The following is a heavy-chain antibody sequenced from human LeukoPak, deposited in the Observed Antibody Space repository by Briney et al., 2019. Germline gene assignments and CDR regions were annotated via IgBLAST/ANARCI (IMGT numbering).Heavy chain of an antibody. CDR2: INHSGST. J-gene: IGHJ5*02. D-gene: IGHD2-2*01. V-gene: IGHV4-30-2*01. CDR3: ARTHIVVVPAAPGLWFDP. CDR1: GGSISSGGYS. Sequence: SETLSLTCAVSGGSISSGGYSWSWIRQPPGKGLEWIGYINHSGSTNYNPSLKSRVTISVDTSKNQFSLKLSSVTAADTAVYYCARTHIVVVPAAPGLWFDPWGQGTLVTVSS.